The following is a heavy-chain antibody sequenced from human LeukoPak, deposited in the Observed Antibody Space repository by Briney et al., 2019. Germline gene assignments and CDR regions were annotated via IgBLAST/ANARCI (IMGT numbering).Heavy chain of an antibody. CDR3: ARAIVGPRGWFDP. Sequence: SETLSLTCAVSGGSISSNYWWSWVRQPPGKGLEWIGEIHHSGSTNHNPSLKSRVTISVDMSKNQFSLKLNSVTAADTAVYHCARAIVGPRGWFDPWGQGTLVTVSS. V-gene: IGHV4-4*02. J-gene: IGHJ5*02. CDR1: GGSISSNYW. D-gene: IGHD1-26*01. CDR2: IHHSGST.